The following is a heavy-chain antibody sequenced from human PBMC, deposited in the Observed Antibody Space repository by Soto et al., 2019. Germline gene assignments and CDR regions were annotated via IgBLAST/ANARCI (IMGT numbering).Heavy chain of an antibody. J-gene: IGHJ6*02. V-gene: IGHV5-51*01. CDR3: AAAVAGTGGYDYYGMDV. CDR1: GYSFTSYW. Sequence: GESLKISCKGSGYSFTSYWIGWVRQMPGKGLEWMGIIYPGDSDTRYSPSFQGQVTISADKSISTAYLQWSSLKASDTAMYYCAAAVAGTGGYDYYGMDVWGQGTTVTVSS. CDR2: IYPGDSDT. D-gene: IGHD6-19*01.